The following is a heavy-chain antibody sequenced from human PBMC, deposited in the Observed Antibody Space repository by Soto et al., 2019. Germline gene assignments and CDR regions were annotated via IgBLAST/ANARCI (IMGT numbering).Heavy chain of an antibody. V-gene: IGHV3-30-3*01. CDR1: GFTFSSYA. Sequence: QPGGSLRLSCAASGFTFSSYAMHWVRQAPGKGLEWVAVISYDGSNKYYADSVKGRFTISRDNSKNTLYLQMNSLRAEDTAVYYCARGYYYYGMDVWGQGTTVTVSS. J-gene: IGHJ6*02. CDR3: ARGYYYYGMDV. CDR2: ISYDGSNK.